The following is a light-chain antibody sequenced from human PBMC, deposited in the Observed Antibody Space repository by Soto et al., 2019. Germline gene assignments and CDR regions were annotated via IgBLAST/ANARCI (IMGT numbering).Light chain of an antibody. CDR2: DNN. CDR3: ASWDDSLNGLL. Sequence: QSVLTQPPSASGTPGQRVTISCSGSSPNIGINAVNWYQQLPGTAPKLLMYDNNQRPSGVPDRVSGSKSGTSASLAISGLQSDDEADYYCASWDDSLNGLLFGTGTKVTVL. J-gene: IGLJ1*01. CDR1: SPNIGINA. V-gene: IGLV1-44*01.